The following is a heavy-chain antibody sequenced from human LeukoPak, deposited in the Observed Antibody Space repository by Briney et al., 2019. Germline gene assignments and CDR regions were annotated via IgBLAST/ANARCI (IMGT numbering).Heavy chain of an antibody. CDR1: GFTFDDYA. V-gene: IGHV3-9*01. D-gene: IGHD3-22*01. CDR3: AKDLSSAITSALVLDV. CDR2: ITWNRDNI. J-gene: IGHJ6*02. Sequence: GGSLRLSCTVSGFTFDDYAMHWVRHTPGKGREGGAGITWNRDNIGYGDSVKGRFTISRDNVKNVLYLQMNSLRPEDTALYYCAKDLSSAITSALVLDVWGQGTTV.